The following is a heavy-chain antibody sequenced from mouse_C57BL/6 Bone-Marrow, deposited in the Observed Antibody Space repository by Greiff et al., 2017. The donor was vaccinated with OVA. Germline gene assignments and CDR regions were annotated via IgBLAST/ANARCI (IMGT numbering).Heavy chain of an antibody. V-gene: IGHV14-4*01. CDR1: GFNIKDDY. CDR2: IDPENGDT. Sequence: VQLQQSGAELVRPWASVKLSCTASGFNIKDDYMHWVKQRPEQGLEWIGWIDPENGDTEYASKFQGKATITADTSSNTAYLQLSSLTSEDTAVYYCTGYYYGSSPAWFAYWGQGTLVTVSA. D-gene: IGHD1-1*01. CDR3: TGYYYGSSPAWFAY. J-gene: IGHJ3*01.